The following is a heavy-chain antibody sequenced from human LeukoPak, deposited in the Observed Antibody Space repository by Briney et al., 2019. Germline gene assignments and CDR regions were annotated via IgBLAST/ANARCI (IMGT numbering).Heavy chain of an antibody. J-gene: IGHJ6*02. CDR1: GYRFTTYW. V-gene: IGHV5-51*01. Sequence: GESLQISFRGSGYRFTTYWIGWVRQIPGKGLEWMGIINPGDSETTYSPSFQGQVTISADKSISTAYLQWSSLKASDTALYYCARSHDNRYGMDVWGQGTTVTVSS. D-gene: IGHD1-1*01. CDR2: INPGDSET. CDR3: ARSHDNRYGMDV.